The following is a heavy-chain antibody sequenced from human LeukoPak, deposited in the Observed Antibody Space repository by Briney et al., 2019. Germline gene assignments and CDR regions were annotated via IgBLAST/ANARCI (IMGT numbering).Heavy chain of an antibody. CDR2: INPNSGAS. Sequence: ASVKVSCKASGYTFTSYYMHWVRQAPGQGLEWMGWINPNSGASNHVQNFQGRVTMTRDKSISTAYMDLSSLRPDDTAVYYCARGLIVAATTGAFDMWGQGTMVTVSS. V-gene: IGHV1-2*02. J-gene: IGHJ3*02. D-gene: IGHD1-26*01. CDR3: ARGLIVAATTGAFDM. CDR1: GYTFTSYY.